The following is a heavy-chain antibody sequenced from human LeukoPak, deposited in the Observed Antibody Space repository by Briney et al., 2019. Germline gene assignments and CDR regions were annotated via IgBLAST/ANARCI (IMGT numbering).Heavy chain of an antibody. Sequence: PGGSLRLSCAASGFTFSSYSMNWVRQAPGKGLEWVSYISSSSSTIYYADPVKGRFTISRDNAKNSLYLQMNSLRAEDTAVYYCARGGGYSSPVGTIWGQGTMVTVSS. CDR3: ARGGGYSSPVGTI. CDR1: GFTFSSYS. V-gene: IGHV3-48*01. CDR2: ISSSSSTI. D-gene: IGHD6-13*01. J-gene: IGHJ3*02.